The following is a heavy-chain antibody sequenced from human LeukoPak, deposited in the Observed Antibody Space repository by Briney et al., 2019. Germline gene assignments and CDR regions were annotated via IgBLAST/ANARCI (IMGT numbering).Heavy chain of an antibody. V-gene: IGHV1-24*01. CDR1: GYTLTELS. D-gene: IGHD3-3*01. CDR2: FDPEDGET. J-gene: IGHJ4*02. CDR3: ATVNDDFWSGSPLDY. Sequence: ASVKVSCKVSGYTLTELSMHWVRQAPGKGLEWMGGFDPEDGETIYAQKFQGRVTMTEDTSTDTAYMELSSLRSGDTAVYYCATVNDDFWSGSPLDYWGQGTLVTVSS.